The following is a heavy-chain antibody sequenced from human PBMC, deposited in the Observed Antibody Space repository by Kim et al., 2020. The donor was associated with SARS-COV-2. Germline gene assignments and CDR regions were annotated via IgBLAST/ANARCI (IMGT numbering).Heavy chain of an antibody. J-gene: IGHJ6*02. Sequence: GGSLRLSCAASGFTFSSYSMNWVRQAPGKGLEWVSYISSSSSTIYYADSVKGRFTISRDNAKNSLYLQMNSLRDEDTAVYYCARDPYSRTIYYYYGMDVWGQGTTVTVSS. V-gene: IGHV3-48*02. CDR1: GFTFSSYS. CDR2: ISSSSSTI. CDR3: ARDPYSRTIYYYYGMDV. D-gene: IGHD6-13*01.